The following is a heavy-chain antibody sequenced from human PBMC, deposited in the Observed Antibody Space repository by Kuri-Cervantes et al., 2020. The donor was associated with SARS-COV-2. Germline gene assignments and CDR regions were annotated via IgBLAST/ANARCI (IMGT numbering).Heavy chain of an antibody. CDR2: INPNSGGT. CDR1: GYTFTGYY. Sequence: ASVKVSCKASGYTFTGYYMHWVRQAPGQGLEWMGWINPNSGGTNYAQKFQGWVTMTRDTSTSTAYMELSRLRSDDTAVYYCARGGGVGATNDAFDIWGQGTMVTVSS. D-gene: IGHD1-26*01. CDR3: ARGGGVGATNDAFDI. V-gene: IGHV1-2*04. J-gene: IGHJ3*02.